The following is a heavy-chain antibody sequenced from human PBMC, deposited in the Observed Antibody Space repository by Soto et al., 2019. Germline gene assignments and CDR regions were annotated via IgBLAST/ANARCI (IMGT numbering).Heavy chain of an antibody. D-gene: IGHD5-18*01. Sequence: SVKVSCKASGGTFNTYTFSWVRRAPGQGLEWMGSIIPIFGTANYAPRFQGRLSITADQSATTTYMELTSLTSEDTAFYYCGRMPRYSFPTSDPLDNWGQGTLVTVSS. CDR1: GGTFNTYT. CDR2: IIPIFGTA. V-gene: IGHV1-69*13. J-gene: IGHJ4*02. CDR3: GRMPRYSFPTSDPLDN.